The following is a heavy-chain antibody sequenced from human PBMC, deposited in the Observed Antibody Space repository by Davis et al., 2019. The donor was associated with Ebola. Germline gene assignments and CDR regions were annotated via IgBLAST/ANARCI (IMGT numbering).Heavy chain of an antibody. J-gene: IGHJ5*02. CDR1: GGTFSSYA. CDR3: ARDREWFGVVISNWFDP. D-gene: IGHD3-3*01. Sequence: SVKVSCKASGGTFSSYAISWVRQAPGQGLEWMGGIIPIFGTANYAQKFQGRVTITADESTSTAYMELSSLRSEDTAVYYCARDREWFGVVISNWFDPWGQGTLVTVSS. CDR2: IIPIFGTA. V-gene: IGHV1-69*13.